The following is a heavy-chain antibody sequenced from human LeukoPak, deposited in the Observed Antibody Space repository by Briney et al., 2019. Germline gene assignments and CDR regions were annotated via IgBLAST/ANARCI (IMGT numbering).Heavy chain of an antibody. V-gene: IGHV4-39*01. Sequence: PSETLSLTCTVSGGSISSSIYYWGWIRQSPGKGLEWIGSIYYSGSTYYNPSLKSRVTLSVDTSKNQYSLKLSSVTAADTAVYYCARHQYRHNWFDPWGQGTLVTVSS. J-gene: IGHJ5*02. CDR2: IYYSGST. D-gene: IGHD1-1*01. CDR3: ARHQYRHNWFDP. CDR1: GGSISSSIYY.